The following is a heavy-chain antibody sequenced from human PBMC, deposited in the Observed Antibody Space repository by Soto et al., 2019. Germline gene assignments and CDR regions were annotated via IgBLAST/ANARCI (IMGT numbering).Heavy chain of an antibody. D-gene: IGHD1-26*01. J-gene: IGHJ6*02. Sequence: GGSLRLSCAASGFTFSSYGMHWVRQAPGKGLEWVAVIWYDGSNKYYSDSLKGRFTISRENSKKTLYLQMNSRRAEDTAVYYCARDRSGSYGPDHYYYGMDVWGQGTTVTVSS. V-gene: IGHV3-33*01. CDR1: GFTFSSYG. CDR3: ARDRSGSYGPDHYYYGMDV. CDR2: IWYDGSNK.